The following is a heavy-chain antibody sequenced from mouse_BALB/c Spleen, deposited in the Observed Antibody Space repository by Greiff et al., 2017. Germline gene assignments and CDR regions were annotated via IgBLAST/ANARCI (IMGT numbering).Heavy chain of an antibody. D-gene: IGHD1-2*01. J-gene: IGHJ2*01. V-gene: IGHV1-7*01. CDR3: ARPSTATHFDY. CDR2: INPSTGYT. Sequence: VQLQQSGAELAKPGASVKMSCKASGYTFTSYWMHWVKQRPGQGLEWIGYINPSTGYTEYNQKFKDKATLTADKSSSTAYMQLSSLTSEDSAVYYCARPSTATHFDYWGQGTTLTVSS. CDR1: GYTFTSYW.